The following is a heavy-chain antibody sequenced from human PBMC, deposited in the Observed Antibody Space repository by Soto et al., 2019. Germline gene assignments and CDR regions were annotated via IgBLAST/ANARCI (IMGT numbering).Heavy chain of an antibody. J-gene: IGHJ6*02. D-gene: IGHD4-4*01. CDR1: GYSFTSYW. V-gene: IGHV5-51*01. Sequence: LKISCKGSGYSFTSYWIGWVRQMPGKGLEWMGIIYPGDSDTRYSPSFQGQVTISADKSISTAYLQWSSLKASDTAMYYCARSTVTPRYYYYGMDVWGQGTTVTVSS. CDR3: ARSTVTPRYYYYGMDV. CDR2: IYPGDSDT.